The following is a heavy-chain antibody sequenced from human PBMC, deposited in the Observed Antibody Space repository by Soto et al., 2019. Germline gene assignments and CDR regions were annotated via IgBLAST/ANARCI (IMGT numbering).Heavy chain of an antibody. CDR1: GGTFSSYG. Sequence: SVKVSCEASGGTFSSYGISWVRHAPGQGLEWMGGIIPIFGTANYAQKFQGRVTITADESTSTAYMELSSLRSEDTAVYYCASDTSRGSTNWFLPWGQRSLVTVVS. CDR2: IIPIFGTA. D-gene: IGHD3-10*01. CDR3: ASDTSRGSTNWFLP. V-gene: IGHV1-69*13. J-gene: IGHJ5*02.